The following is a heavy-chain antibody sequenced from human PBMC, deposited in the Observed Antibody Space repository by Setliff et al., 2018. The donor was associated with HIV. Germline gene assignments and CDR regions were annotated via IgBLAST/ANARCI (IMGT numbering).Heavy chain of an antibody. J-gene: IGHJ5*02. Sequence: SETLSLTCSVSGDSISSGSYYRSWIRLPAGKGLEWIGQIHTTGSTNYNPSLKSRVTISMDTSKNQFSLNLNSGTATDTAVYYCAKRTFGSGRLDPWGQGTLVTV. D-gene: IGHD3-16*01. CDR1: GDSISSGSYY. V-gene: IGHV4-61*09. CDR3: AKRTFGSGRLDP. CDR2: IHTTGST.